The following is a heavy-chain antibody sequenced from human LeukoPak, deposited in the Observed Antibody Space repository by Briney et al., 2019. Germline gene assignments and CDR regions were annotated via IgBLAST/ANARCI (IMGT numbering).Heavy chain of an antibody. Sequence: GGSLRLSCAASGFTFSSYAMSWVRQAPGKGPEWVANINQDGSEKNYVDSVRGRFTVSSDNAKNSLYLQMNSLRAEDTAVYYCARVRGMRGMDVWGQGTTVTVSS. D-gene: IGHD2-8*01. V-gene: IGHV3-7*01. CDR3: ARVRGMRGMDV. CDR1: GFTFSSYA. J-gene: IGHJ6*02. CDR2: INQDGSEK.